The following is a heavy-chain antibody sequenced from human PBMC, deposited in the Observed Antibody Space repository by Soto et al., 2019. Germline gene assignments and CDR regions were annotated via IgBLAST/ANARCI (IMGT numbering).Heavy chain of an antibody. D-gene: IGHD3-10*01. CDR1: GFIFSNYA. CDR2: ISYDGSNK. V-gene: IGHV3-30*18. CDR3: AKDQDYSGTYGMDV. J-gene: IGHJ6*02. Sequence: QVPLVESGGGVVQPGRSLRLSCVASGFIFSNYALHWVRQAPGKGLEWVALISYDGSNKYYANSVKGRFTISRDNSKNTVYLQMSSLRAEDTAVYYCAKDQDYSGTYGMDVWGQGTTVTVSS.